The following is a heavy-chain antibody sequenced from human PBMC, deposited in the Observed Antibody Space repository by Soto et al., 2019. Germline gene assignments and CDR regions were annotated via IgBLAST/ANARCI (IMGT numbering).Heavy chain of an antibody. J-gene: IGHJ4*02. CDR2: ISSTSGSTT. CDR3: ARIYEAAAGTPYY. Sequence: ESGGGLVKPGGSLRLSCAASGFTFSDYYMSWFRQAPGKRLEWVSYISSTSGSTTYYADSVKGRFTISRDNAKNSLYLQMNSLRVEDTAVYFCARIYEAAAGTPYYWGQGTLVTVSP. CDR1: GFTFSDYY. V-gene: IGHV3-11*01. D-gene: IGHD6-13*01.